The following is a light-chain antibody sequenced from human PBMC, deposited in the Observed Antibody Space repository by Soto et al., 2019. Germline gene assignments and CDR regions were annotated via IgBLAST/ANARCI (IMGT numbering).Light chain of an antibody. J-gene: IGLJ3*02. CDR2: EVS. Sequence: QSALTQPASVSGSPGPSITISCTGTSSDVGGYNYVSWYQQHTGKAPKLMIYEVSNRPSGVSNRLSGCKSGNTAPLPISGLQAEDEDDDYCCPSTSTSTWVFGGGTKLTVL. CDR1: SSDVGGYNY. V-gene: IGLV2-14*01. CDR3: CPSTSTSTWV.